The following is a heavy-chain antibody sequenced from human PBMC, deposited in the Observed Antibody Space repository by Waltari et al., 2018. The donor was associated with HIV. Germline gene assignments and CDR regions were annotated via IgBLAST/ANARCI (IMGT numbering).Heavy chain of an antibody. J-gene: IGHJ3*01. CDR3: ARGGCSGSTCYSKSFDL. V-gene: IGHV1-69*01. Sequence: QVQLVQSGAEMKMPESSVKVSCKASGGTFSSYTISWVRQAPGQGLEWMGGIIPKVGTGNYAQKFQGRVTITADESTSTVYLELSSLRSEDTAVYHCARGGCSGSTCYSKSFDLWGQGTMVTVS. D-gene: IGHD2-15*01. CDR2: IIPKVGTG. CDR1: GGTFSSYT.